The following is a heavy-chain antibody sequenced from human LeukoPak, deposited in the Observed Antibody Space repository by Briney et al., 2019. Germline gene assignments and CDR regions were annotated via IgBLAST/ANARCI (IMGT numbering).Heavy chain of an antibody. CDR1: GYTFTSYD. Sequence: ASVKVSCKASGYTFTSYDINWVRQATGQGLEWMGWMNPNSGNTGYAQKFQGRVTMTRNTSISTAYMELSSLRSEDTAVYYCASAVGYCSSTSCFFRYYYYGMDVWGQGTTVTASS. CDR2: MNPNSGNT. J-gene: IGHJ6*01. V-gene: IGHV1-8*01. D-gene: IGHD2-2*01. CDR3: ASAVGYCSSTSCFFRYYYYGMDV.